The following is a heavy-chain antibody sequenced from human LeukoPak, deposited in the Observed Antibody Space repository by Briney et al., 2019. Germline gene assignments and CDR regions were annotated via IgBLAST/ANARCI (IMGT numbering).Heavy chain of an antibody. D-gene: IGHD6-13*01. CDR1: GYTFTDYY. J-gene: IGHJ5*02. V-gene: IGHV1-2*02. CDR2: INPKRGAT. Sequence: ASAKVSCKASGYTFTDYYIHWVRQAPGQGLEWMGWINPKRGATKYAQKFQGRVTVTRDTAISTAYMELSSLTSDDTAVYSCARDAATSGTSWFDPWGQGTLVTVSS. CDR3: ARDAATSGTSWFDP.